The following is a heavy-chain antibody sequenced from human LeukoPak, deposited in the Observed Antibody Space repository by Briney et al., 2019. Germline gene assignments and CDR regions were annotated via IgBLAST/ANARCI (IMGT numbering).Heavy chain of an antibody. V-gene: IGHV4-59*01. J-gene: IGHJ4*02. CDR2: IYYSGST. Sequence: SETLSLTCTVSGGSISSYYWSWIRQPPGKGLEWIEYIYYSGSTNYNPSLKSRVTISVDTSKNQFSLKLSSVTAADTAVYYCVREMGAAAGFDYWGQGTLVTVSS. D-gene: IGHD6-13*01. CDR3: VREMGAAAGFDY. CDR1: GGSISSYY.